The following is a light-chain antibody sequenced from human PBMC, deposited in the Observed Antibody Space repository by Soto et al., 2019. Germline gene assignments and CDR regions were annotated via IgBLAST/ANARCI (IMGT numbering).Light chain of an antibody. V-gene: IGKV4-1*01. CDR3: LQHCTIPRT. J-gene: IGKJ1*01. CDR1: QSVLLSSQNKNC. CDR2: WAS. Sequence: DIVVTQSPESLAVSLGERATINCKSTQSVLLSSQNKNCITWYQQKPGQPPKVLIYWASTRNSGVPDRFSGSGSGTDFTLTISSLQAEDVAVYYCLQHCTIPRTFGQGTKVEIK.